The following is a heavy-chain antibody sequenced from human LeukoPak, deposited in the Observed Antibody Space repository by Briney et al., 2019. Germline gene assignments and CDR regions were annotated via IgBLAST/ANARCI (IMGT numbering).Heavy chain of an antibody. CDR3: ASYYGAGEDYYFDY. Sequence: SETLSLTCAVSGYSISSGYYWGWIRQPPGKGQEWIGSIYHSGSTYYNPSLKSRVTISVDTSKNQFSLKLSSVTAADTAVYYCASYYGAGEDYYFDYWGQGTLVTVCS. J-gene: IGHJ4*02. CDR1: GYSISSGYY. CDR2: IYHSGST. V-gene: IGHV4-38-2*01. D-gene: IGHD3-10*01.